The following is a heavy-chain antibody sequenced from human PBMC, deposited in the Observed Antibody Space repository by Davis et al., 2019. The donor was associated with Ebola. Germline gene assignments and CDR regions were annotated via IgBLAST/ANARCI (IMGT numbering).Heavy chain of an antibody. CDR2: ISYDGSNK. Sequence: GESLKISCAASGFTFSSYAMHWVRQAPGQGLEWVAVISYDGSNKYYADSVKGRFTISRDNSKNTLYLQMNSLRAEDTAVYYCARSTPDYWGQGTLVTVSS. D-gene: IGHD5/OR15-5a*01. CDR1: GFTFSSYA. V-gene: IGHV3-30-3*01. CDR3: ARSTPDY. J-gene: IGHJ4*02.